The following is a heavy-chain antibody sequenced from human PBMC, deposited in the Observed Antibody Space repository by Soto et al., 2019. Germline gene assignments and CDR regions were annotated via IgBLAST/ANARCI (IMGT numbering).Heavy chain of an antibody. Sequence: AATLSLTCAVYGGPFSGYYWSWIRQPPGKGLEWIGEINHSGSTNYNPSLKSRVTISVDTSKNQFSLKLSSVTAADTAVYYCARGGIAARGSYFDYWGQGTLVTVSS. CDR2: INHSGST. CDR3: ARGGIAARGSYFDY. D-gene: IGHD6-6*01. J-gene: IGHJ4*02. V-gene: IGHV4-34*01. CDR1: GGPFSGYY.